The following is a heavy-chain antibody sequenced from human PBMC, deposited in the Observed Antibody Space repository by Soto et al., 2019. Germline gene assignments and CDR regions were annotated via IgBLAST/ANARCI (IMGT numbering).Heavy chain of an antibody. J-gene: IGHJ5*02. CDR3: ARAPRATPPEDNWFDP. V-gene: IGHV4-34*01. D-gene: IGHD5-12*01. CDR1: GGSFSGYY. Sequence: SETLSLTCAVYGGSFSGYYWSWIRQPPGKGLEWIGEINHSGSTNYNPSLKSRVTISVDTSKNQFSMKLSSVTAADTAVYYCARAPRATPPEDNWFDPWGQGTLVTVSS. CDR2: INHSGST.